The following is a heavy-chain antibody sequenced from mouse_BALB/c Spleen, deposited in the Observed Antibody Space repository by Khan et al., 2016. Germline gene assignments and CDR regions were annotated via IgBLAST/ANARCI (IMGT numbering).Heavy chain of an antibody. D-gene: IGHD1-1*01. V-gene: IGHV2-2*02. J-gene: IGHJ4*01. CDR3: ARNSYSSYSMDF. Sequence: QVRLQQSGPGLVQPSQSLSITCTVPGFSLATYGVHWVRQSPGKGLEWLGVIWSGGTTDYNAAFISRLSINKDNSKSQVFFKMNSLQTNDTAIYYCARNSYSSYSMDFWGQGTSVTVSS. CDR1: GFSLATYG. CDR2: IWSGGTT.